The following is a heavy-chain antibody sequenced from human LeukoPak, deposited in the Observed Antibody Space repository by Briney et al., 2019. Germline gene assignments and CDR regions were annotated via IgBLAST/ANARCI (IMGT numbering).Heavy chain of an antibody. D-gene: IGHD6-19*01. Sequence: GGSLRLSCAASGFTFSSYWMHWVRQAPGKGLVWVSRINSDGSSTYYADSVKGRFTISRDNSKNTLYLQMNSLRAEDTAVYYCAKGLNKASYSSGWSPDYWGQGTLVTVSS. J-gene: IGHJ4*02. CDR2: INSDGSST. CDR1: GFTFSSYW. CDR3: AKGLNKASYSSGWSPDY. V-gene: IGHV3-74*01.